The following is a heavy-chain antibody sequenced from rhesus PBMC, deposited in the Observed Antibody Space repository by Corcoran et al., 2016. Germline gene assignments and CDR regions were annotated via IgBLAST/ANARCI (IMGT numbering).Heavy chain of an antibody. CDR2: VYWDDDK. V-gene: IGHV2S1*01. Sequence: QVTLKESGPALVKPTQTLTLTCTFSGFSPSTSGLGINWIRQPPGKALEWLASVYWDDDKGYTTSLKSRLTISKDTSKHQVVLTMTNMDPVDTATYYCARRDVWNNGIIDYWGQGVLVTVSS. D-gene: IGHD1-20*01. J-gene: IGHJ4*01. CDR3: ARRDVWNNGIIDY. CDR1: GFSPSTSGLG.